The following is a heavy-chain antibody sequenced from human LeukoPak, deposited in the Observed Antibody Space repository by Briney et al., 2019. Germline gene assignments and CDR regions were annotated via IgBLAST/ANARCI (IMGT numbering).Heavy chain of an antibody. Sequence: PSETLSLTCTVPSGFLSSESFYWAWIRQPPGKGLEWIGSIYYSGSTYYNPSLKSRVTISVDTSKNQFSLKLSSVTAADTAVYYCARPDPYYYYMDVWGKGTTVTISS. J-gene: IGHJ6*03. CDR2: IYYSGST. V-gene: IGHV4-39*01. CDR3: ARPDPYYYYMDV. CDR1: SGFLSSESFY.